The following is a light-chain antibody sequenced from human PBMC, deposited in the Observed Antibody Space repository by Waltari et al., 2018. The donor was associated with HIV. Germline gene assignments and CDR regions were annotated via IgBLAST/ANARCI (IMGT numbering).Light chain of an antibody. CDR1: ALPKKY. J-gene: IGLJ3*02. Sequence: SYELIQPPSVSVSQGQTARINCSGDALPKKYAYWYQRKSGQAPVLVIYDDNKRPSGIPDRFSGSTSGTLATLIITRAQVEDEGDYYCYSTDTSNERLVFGGGTKLTVL. V-gene: IGLV3-10*01. CDR2: DDN. CDR3: YSTDTSNERLV.